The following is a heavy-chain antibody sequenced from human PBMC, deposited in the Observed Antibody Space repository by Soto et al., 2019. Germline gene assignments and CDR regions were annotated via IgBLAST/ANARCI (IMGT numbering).Heavy chain of an antibody. V-gene: IGHV3-33*01. D-gene: IGHD2-2*01. CDR1: GFTFSSYG. CDR2: IWYDGSNK. CDR3: ARDFVYCISTSCYGVGGYYYYGMDV. J-gene: IGHJ6*02. Sequence: QVQLVESGGGVVQPGRSLRLSCAASGFTFSSYGMHWVRQAPGKGLEWVAVIWYDGSNKYYADSVKGRFTISRDNSKNTLYLQMNSRRAEDTVVYYCARDFVYCISTSCYGVGGYYYYGMDVWGQGTTVTVSS.